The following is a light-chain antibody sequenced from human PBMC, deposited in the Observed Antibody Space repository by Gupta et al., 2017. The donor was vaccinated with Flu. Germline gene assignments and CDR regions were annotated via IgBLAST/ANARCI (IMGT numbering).Light chain of an antibody. CDR2: YYSDSDK. CDR3: MIWPSNALSV. V-gene: IGLV5-37*01. Sequence: QPVLTQPPSSSASPGDSARLTCTLPSDIDVRNSNIYWYQQKPGSPPRYLLYYYSDSDKGQDSGVPSRFSGSKDASANSGILLISGLQSEDEADYYCMIWPSNALSVFGTGTKVTVL. CDR1: SDIDVRNSN. J-gene: IGLJ1*01.